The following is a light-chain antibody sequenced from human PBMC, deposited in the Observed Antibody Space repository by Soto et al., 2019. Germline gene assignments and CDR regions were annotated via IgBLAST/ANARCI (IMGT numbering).Light chain of an antibody. Sequence: EIAMTQSPATLSVSPGERATLSCRASQSVRSNLAWYQQTPGQAPRLLIYDASTRATGIPARFSASGSGTEFTLTISGLQSEDFAVYYFQQYDNWPALTFGGGTKVEIK. V-gene: IGKV3-15*01. CDR3: QQYDNWPALT. J-gene: IGKJ4*01. CDR2: DAS. CDR1: QSVRSN.